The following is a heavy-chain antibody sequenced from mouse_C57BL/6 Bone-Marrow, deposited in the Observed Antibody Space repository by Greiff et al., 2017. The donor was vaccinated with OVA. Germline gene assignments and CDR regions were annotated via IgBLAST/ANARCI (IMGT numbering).Heavy chain of an antibody. Sequence: VQLQQPGAELVRPGSSVKLSCKASGYTFTSYWMHWVKQRPIQGLEWIGNIDPSDSETHYNQKFKDKAPLTVDKSSSTAYMQLSSLTSEDSAVYYCAREGALYYGSFYAMDYWGQGTSVTVSS. CDR1: GYTFTSYW. J-gene: IGHJ4*01. CDR2: IDPSDSET. CDR3: AREGALYYGSFYAMDY. V-gene: IGHV1-52*01. D-gene: IGHD1-1*01.